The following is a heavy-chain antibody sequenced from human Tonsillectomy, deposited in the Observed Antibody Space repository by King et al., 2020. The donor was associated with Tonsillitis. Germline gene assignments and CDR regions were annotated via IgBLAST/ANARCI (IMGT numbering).Heavy chain of an antibody. Sequence: VQLVESGGGLVQPGGSLRLSCAASGFTFSSYWMSWVRQAPGKGLEWVANIKQDGSEKYYVDSVKGRFTISRDNAKNSLYLQLNSLRAEDTAVYYCAGARGSYSLDYWGQGTLVTVSS. CDR3: AGARGSYSLDY. D-gene: IGHD1-26*01. V-gene: IGHV3-7*01. J-gene: IGHJ4*02. CDR1: GFTFSSYW. CDR2: IKQDGSEK.